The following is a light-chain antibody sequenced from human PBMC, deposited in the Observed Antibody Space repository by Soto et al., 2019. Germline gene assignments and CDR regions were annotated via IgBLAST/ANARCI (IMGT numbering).Light chain of an antibody. CDR2: DVN. Sequence: QSALTQPASVSGSPGQSITISCTGTSSDIGGYNYVSWYQQLPGKVPKLIIYDVNNRPSGVSDRFSGSKSGNAASLTISGLQAEDEADYYCSSYTSTSTLYVFGTGTKLTAL. J-gene: IGLJ1*01. CDR1: SSDIGGYNY. V-gene: IGLV2-14*03. CDR3: SSYTSTSTLYV.